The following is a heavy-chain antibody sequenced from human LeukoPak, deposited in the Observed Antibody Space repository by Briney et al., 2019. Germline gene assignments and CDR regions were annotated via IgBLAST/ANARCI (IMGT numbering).Heavy chain of an antibody. D-gene: IGHD6-13*01. J-gene: IGHJ4*02. CDR3: ARYKNWAAAGTPNVDY. V-gene: IGHV4-59*01. CDR1: GGSISSYY. CDR2: IYYSGST. Sequence: SETLSLTCTVSGGSISSYYWSWIRQRPGKGLEWIGYIYYSGSTNNNPSLKSRVTISVDTSKNQFSLKLSSVTAADTAVYYCARYKNWAAAGTPNVDYWGQGTLVTVS.